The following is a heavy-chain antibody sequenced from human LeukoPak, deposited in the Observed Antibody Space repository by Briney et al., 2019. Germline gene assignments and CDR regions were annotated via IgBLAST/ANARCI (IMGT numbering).Heavy chain of an antibody. V-gene: IGHV3-30-3*01. J-gene: IGHJ4*02. CDR3: ARDSSAYYDSSGYYFPDY. CDR2: ISYDGSNK. Sequence: GGSLRLSCAASGFTFSSYAMHWVRQAPGKGLEWVAVISYDGSNKYYADSVKGRFTISRDNSKNTLYLQMNSLRAEDTAVYYCARDSSAYYDSSGYYFPDYWGQGTLVTVSS. D-gene: IGHD3-22*01. CDR1: GFTFSSYA.